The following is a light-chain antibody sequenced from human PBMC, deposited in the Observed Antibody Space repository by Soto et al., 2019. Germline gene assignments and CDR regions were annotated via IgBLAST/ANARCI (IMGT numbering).Light chain of an antibody. CDR3: RQTYNIPPS. CDR1: QSISAY. V-gene: IGKV1-39*01. CDR2: GAL. J-gene: IGKJ2*01. Sequence: DIHMTQSPSSLSASVGDKVLITCRASQSISAYLVWYQQKPGKAPKLLIYGALSLKSVVASRFSGSGSGTYFTRTISSLLPGDFATYYSRQTYNIPPSFGHRTKLDIK.